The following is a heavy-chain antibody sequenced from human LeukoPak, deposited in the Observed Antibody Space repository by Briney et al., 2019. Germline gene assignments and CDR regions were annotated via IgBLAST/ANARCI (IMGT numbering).Heavy chain of an antibody. V-gene: IGHV3-7*01. CDR2: IKQDGSEK. J-gene: IGHJ4*02. CDR3: AREEYSGYESDY. Sequence: GGSLRLSCAASGFTFSSNWMSWVRQAPGKGLEWVANIKQDGSEKYYVDSVKGRFTISRDNAKNSLYLQMNSLRAEDTAVYYCAREEYSGYESDYWGQGTLVTVSS. D-gene: IGHD5-12*01. CDR1: GFTFSSNW.